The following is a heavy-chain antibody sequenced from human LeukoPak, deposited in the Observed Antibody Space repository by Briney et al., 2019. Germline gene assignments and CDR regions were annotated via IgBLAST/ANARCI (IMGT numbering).Heavy chain of an antibody. J-gene: IGHJ4*02. V-gene: IGHV4-34*01. CDR3: ARGRARGSGYYNRYFDY. CDR1: GGSFSGYY. D-gene: IGHD3-3*01. Sequence: SETLSLTCAVYGGSFSGYYWSWIRQPPGKGLEWIGEINHSGSTNYNPSLKGRVTISVDTSKNQFSLKLSSVTAADTAVYYCARGRARGSGYYNRYFDYWGQGTLVTVSS. CDR2: INHSGST.